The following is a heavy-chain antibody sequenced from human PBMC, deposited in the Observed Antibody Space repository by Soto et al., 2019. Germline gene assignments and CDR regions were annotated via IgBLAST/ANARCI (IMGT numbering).Heavy chain of an antibody. V-gene: IGHV1-69*13. D-gene: IGHD2-15*01. CDR1: RDTINNYF. CDR2: IIPLFGAP. J-gene: IGHJ4*02. Sequence: SVKVSCKASRDTINNYFITWVRQAPGLGLEWMGGIIPLFGAPNYAQRFQGRVTISADDFTTTAYMELRNLTSEDTAVYYCARDPLLADDTLGNCAGGSCPLCLDYWGPGTLVTLFS. CDR3: ARDPLLADDTLGNCAGGSCPLCLDY.